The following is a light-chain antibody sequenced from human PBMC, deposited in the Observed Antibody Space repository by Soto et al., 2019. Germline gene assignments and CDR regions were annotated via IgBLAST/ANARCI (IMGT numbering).Light chain of an antibody. V-gene: IGLV2-14*03. Sequence: ALTQPASVSGSPGQSITISCTGTSTDVGGYYNYVSWYQQHPGKAPRLIIYDVSNRPSGVSDRFSGSKSGSTASLTISGLRAEDEAYYYCNSYTSSSSLVLFGGGTKLTVL. J-gene: IGLJ2*01. CDR2: DVS. CDR3: NSYTSSSSLVL. CDR1: STDVGGYYNY.